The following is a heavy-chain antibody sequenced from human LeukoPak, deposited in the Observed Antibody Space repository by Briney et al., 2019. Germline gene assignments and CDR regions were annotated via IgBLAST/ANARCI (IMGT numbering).Heavy chain of an antibody. J-gene: IGHJ4*02. CDR2: IIPIFGTA. Sequence: SVKVSCKASGGTFSSYAISWVRQAPGQGLEWMGGIIPIFGTANSAQKFQGRVTITAAESTSTAYMELSSLRSEDTAVYYCARCRPHGNDYWGQGTLVTVSS. CDR3: ARCRPHGNDY. V-gene: IGHV1-69*01. D-gene: IGHD4-23*01. CDR1: GGTFSSYA.